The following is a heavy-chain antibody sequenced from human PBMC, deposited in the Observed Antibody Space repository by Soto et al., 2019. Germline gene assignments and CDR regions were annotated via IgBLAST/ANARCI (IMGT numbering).Heavy chain of an antibody. CDR3: AKGHMGSSFFLDY. CDR1: GFTFTSYA. CDR2: ISGSGGST. Sequence: RLPCAASGFTFTSYAIFFFCHSPGKGLEWVSAISGSGGSTYYADSVRGRFTIPRDNSKNTLYLQMNSLGAEDTAVYYCAKGHMGSSFFLDYLGQGTLVTVSS. V-gene: IGHV3-23*01. J-gene: IGHJ4*02. D-gene: IGHD6-13*01.